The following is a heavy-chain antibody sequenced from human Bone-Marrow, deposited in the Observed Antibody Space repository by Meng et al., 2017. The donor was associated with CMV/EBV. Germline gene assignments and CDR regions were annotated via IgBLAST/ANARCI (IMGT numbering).Heavy chain of an antibody. D-gene: IGHD3-3*01. CDR2: ISSSGNTI. CDR3: ARAGYDFWSGPVDY. CDR1: GFTFSRYE. Sequence: GSLKISCTPSGFTFSRYEMFWVRQAPGKGLEWVSYISSSGNTIYHADSVKGRFSISRDNAKNSLYLQMNSLRAEDTAVYYCARAGYDFWSGPVDYWGQGTLVTVSS. J-gene: IGHJ4*02. V-gene: IGHV3-48*03.